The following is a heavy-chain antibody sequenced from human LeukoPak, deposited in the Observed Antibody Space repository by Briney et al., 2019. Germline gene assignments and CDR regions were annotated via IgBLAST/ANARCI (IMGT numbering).Heavy chain of an antibody. Sequence: LSETLSLTCTVSGGSISSYYWSWIRQPPGKGLEWIGYIYYSGSTNYNPSLKSRVTISVDTSNTQFSLKLRSVTAADTAVYYCARVPGGWFGELLFDYWGQGTLVTVSS. J-gene: IGHJ4*02. D-gene: IGHD3-10*01. CDR1: GGSISSYY. V-gene: IGHV4-59*01. CDR3: ARVPGGWFGELLFDY. CDR2: IYYSGST.